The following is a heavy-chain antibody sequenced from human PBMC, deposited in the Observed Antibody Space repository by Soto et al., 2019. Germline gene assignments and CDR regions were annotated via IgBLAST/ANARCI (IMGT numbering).Heavy chain of an antibody. CDR1: GGSISSGGYY. J-gene: IGHJ5*02. Sequence: QVQLQESGPGLVKPSQTLSLTCTVSGGSISSGGYYWSWIRQHPGMGLEGIGYIYHSGTTYSNPSLKTRVIISVAASKNLFLVKLTPVTAADTAVYYWAWIRGNQLLRGFDPSGQGTLVTVS. D-gene: IGHD2-2*01. CDR2: IYHSGTT. CDR3: AWIRGNQLLRGFDP. V-gene: IGHV4-31*03.